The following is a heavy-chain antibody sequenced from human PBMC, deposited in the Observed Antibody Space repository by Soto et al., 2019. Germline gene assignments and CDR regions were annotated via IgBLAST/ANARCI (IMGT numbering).Heavy chain of an antibody. Sequence: EVQLLESGGGLVQPGGSLRLSCTASGFTFSTSAMNWVRQAPGKGLEWVSGISGSGGTTYYADSVKGRFTISRDNSKNTVFLQINSLRAEDTAVYYCAKDLVYFSSTGCYDCYAMDVWVQWTTVTVSS. CDR2: ISGSGGTT. V-gene: IGHV3-23*01. J-gene: IGHJ6*02. CDR1: GFTFSTSA. D-gene: IGHD2-2*01. CDR3: AKDLVYFSSTGCYDCYAMDV.